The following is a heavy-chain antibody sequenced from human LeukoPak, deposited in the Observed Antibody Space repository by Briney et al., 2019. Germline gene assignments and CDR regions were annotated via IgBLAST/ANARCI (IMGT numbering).Heavy chain of an antibody. CDR3: ARGRTTATSPLY. CDR1: GGSISSGNYY. D-gene: IGHD1-1*01. Sequence: PSQTLSLTCTVSGGSISSGNYYWSWIRQPPGKGLEWIGEINHSGSTNYNPSLKSRVTISVDTSKNQFSLNLNSVTAADTAVYYCARGRTTATSPLYWGQGTLVTVSS. V-gene: IGHV4-39*07. CDR2: INHSGST. J-gene: IGHJ4*02.